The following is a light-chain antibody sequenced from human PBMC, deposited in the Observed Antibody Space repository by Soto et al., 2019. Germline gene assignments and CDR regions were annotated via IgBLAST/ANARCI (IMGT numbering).Light chain of an antibody. V-gene: IGKV3-15*01. CDR3: QQYNNWPRT. CDR2: AAS. Sequence: EIVMTQSPATLSVSPGERATLSCRVSQSVNTNLAWYQQKPGQAPRLLISAASTRATGIPARFSGSGSGTEFTLTISSLQSEDFAVYYCQQYNNWPRTFGQGTKVDI. J-gene: IGKJ1*01. CDR1: QSVNTN.